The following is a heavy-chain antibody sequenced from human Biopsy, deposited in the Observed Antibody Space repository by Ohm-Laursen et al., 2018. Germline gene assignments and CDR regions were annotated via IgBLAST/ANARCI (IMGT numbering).Heavy chain of an antibody. J-gene: IGHJ6*02. CDR2: ISHTGST. V-gene: IGHV4-34*01. CDR3: ARDKITYCTSTSCDYFGMDV. CDR1: NVSFSSFY. Sequence: TLSLTCAVYNVSFSSFYWSWIRQPPGKGLEWIGEISHTGSTNYNPPLKSRVTMSAHTSTNQFSLKLTSVTAADTAVYYCARDKITYCTSTSCDYFGMDVWGQGTTVTVSS. D-gene: IGHD2-2*01.